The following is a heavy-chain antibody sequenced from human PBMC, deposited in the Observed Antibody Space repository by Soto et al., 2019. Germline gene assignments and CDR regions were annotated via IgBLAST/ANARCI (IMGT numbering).Heavy chain of an antibody. D-gene: IGHD3-10*01. CDR1: GFAFSSYV. V-gene: IGHV3-23*01. CDR3: AKEGALGLYYFDY. CDR2: ISAGGSST. J-gene: IGHJ4*02. Sequence: GGSLRLSCAASGFAFSSYVMSWVRQAPGKGLEWVSTISAGGSSTYYADSVKGRFTISRDNSKNTLYLQMNSLRPEDTAVYYCAKEGALGLYYFDYWGQGTLVTVSS.